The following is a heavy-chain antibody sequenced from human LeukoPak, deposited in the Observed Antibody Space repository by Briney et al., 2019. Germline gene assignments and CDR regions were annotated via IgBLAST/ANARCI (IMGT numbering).Heavy chain of an antibody. CDR3: AKDRVTTVTTFFSQFDF. CDR1: GFTFSNYA. Sequence: GGSLRLSCAASGFTFSNYAMHWVRQVPGKGLERVSGITGSGDKTYYTDSLKGRFTISRDNSKNTLFLQISSLRADDTAVYYCAKDRVTTVTTFFSQFDFWGQGTLVTVSS. D-gene: IGHD4-11*01. CDR2: ITGSGDKT. V-gene: IGHV3-23*01. J-gene: IGHJ4*02.